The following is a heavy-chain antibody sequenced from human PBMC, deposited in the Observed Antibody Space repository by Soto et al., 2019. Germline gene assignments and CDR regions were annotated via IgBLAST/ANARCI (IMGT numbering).Heavy chain of an antibody. J-gene: IGHJ6*02. D-gene: IGHD3-3*01. V-gene: IGHV3-33*01. CDR2: IWYDGINK. CDR1: GFTFSSYA. Sequence: HVQLVESGGGVVQPGKSLRLSCSASGFTFSSYAMHWVRQAPGKGLEWVAVIWYDGINKYYADSVKGRFTISRDNSKNTLYLQMNSLRDEDTAVYYCARDGGTIFGVVKTPYYYYGMDVWGQGTTVTVSS. CDR3: ARDGGTIFGVVKTPYYYYGMDV.